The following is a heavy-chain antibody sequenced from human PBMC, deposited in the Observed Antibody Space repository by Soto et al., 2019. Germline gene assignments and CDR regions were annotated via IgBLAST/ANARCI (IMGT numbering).Heavy chain of an antibody. D-gene: IGHD1-1*01. J-gene: IGHJ5*02. CDR1: GGTFSSYA. Sequence: QVQLVQSGAEVKKPGSSVKVSCKASGGTFSSYAISWVRQAPGQGLEWMRGVIPIFGTANYAQKFQGRVTITADESTSTDYMELSSLRSEDTAVYYCARDTQLETYLGWFDPWGEGTLGTVSS. V-gene: IGHV1-69*01. CDR3: ARDTQLETYLGWFDP. CDR2: VIPIFGTA.